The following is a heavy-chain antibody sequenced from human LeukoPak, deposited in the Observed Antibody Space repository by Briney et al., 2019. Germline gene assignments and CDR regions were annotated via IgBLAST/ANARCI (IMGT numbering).Heavy chain of an antibody. CDR3: ERDRYMDV. CDR1: GGSMKNYY. Sequence: SETLSLTCTVSGGSMKNYYWTWIRQPPGKGLEWVGHIHYSGSTNYNPSLKSRVTISGDTSKNQFSLKLSSVTAADTAVYYCERDRYMDVWGKGTTVTVSS. CDR2: IHYSGST. J-gene: IGHJ6*03. V-gene: IGHV4-59*01.